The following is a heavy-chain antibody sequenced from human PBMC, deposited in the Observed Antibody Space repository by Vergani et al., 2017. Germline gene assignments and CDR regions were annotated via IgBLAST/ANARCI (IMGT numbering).Heavy chain of an antibody. D-gene: IGHD3-10*01. J-gene: IGHJ4*02. CDR2: NSGSGVSA. V-gene: IGHV3-23*01. CDR3: AKQYFVSGNYLFDY. Sequence: EVQLLESGGGLVQPGGSLRLTCAASEFTFSNYAMNWVRQAPGKGLEWVSGNSGSGVSAYYTDSVKGRFTISRDNSKNMLFLKMNNLRTEDTAIYYCAKQYFVSGNYLFDYWGQGTLVTVSS. CDR1: EFTFSNYA.